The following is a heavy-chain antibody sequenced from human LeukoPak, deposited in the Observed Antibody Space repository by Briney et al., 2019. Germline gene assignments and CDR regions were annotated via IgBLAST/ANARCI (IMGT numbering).Heavy chain of an antibody. CDR2: IYPGDSDT. D-gene: IGHD2-2*01. CDR1: GYSFTSYW. CDR3: ARPYCSSTSCYVFDAFDI. Sequence: GESLKISCKGSGYSFTSYWIGWVRQMPGKGLEWMGIIYPGDSDTRYSPSFQGQVTISADKSISTAYLQWSSLKASDTAMYYCARPYCSSTSCYVFDAFDIWGQGTMVTVSS. J-gene: IGHJ3*02. V-gene: IGHV5-51*01.